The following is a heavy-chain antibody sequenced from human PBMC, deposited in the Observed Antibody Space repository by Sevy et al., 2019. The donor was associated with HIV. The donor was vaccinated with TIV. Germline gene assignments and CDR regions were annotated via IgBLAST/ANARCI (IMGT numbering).Heavy chain of an antibody. CDR1: GLTFSSDS. CDR3: ARDVDTPFVRSFDR. J-gene: IGHJ4*02. V-gene: IGHV3-48*02. CDR2: ISSSSRTI. Sequence: GGSLRLSCVVSGLTFSSDSMNWVRQAPGKGLEWLAYISSSSRTIYYADSVEGRFTISRDNDKKSVFLQMNNLRDEDSATYYCARDVDTPFVRSFDRWGQGTLVTVSS. D-gene: IGHD5-18*01.